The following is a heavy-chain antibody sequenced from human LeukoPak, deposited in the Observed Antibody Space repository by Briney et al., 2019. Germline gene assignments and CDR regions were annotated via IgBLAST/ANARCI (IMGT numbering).Heavy chain of an antibody. V-gene: IGHV4-59*01. D-gene: IGHD2-15*01. CDR3: TGTTHYYYGMDV. CDR2: MYNSGST. Sequence: SETLSLTCTVSGGSISSYYWGWIRQPPGKGLEWIGYMYNSGSTNYNPSLKSRVTISIDTSKNQFSLKLSSVTAADTAVYYCTGTTHYYYGMDVWGQGTTVTVSS. J-gene: IGHJ6*02. CDR1: GGSISSYY.